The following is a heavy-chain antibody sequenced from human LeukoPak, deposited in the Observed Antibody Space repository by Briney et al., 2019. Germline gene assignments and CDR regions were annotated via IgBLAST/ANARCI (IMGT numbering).Heavy chain of an antibody. D-gene: IGHD3-9*01. CDR2: IYYSGNT. CDR3: AGERPDYDILTGYYRRGYFDY. CDR1: GGSISSYY. V-gene: IGHV4-59*01. J-gene: IGHJ4*02. Sequence: SETLSLTCTVSGGSISSYYWSWIRQPPGKGLEWIGYIYYSGNTNYNPSLKSRVTISVDTSKNQFSLKLSSVTAADTAVYYCAGERPDYDILTGYYRRGYFDYWGQGTLVTVSS.